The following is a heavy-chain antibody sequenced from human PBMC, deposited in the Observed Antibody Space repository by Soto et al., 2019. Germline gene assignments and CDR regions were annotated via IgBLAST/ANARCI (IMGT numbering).Heavy chain of an antibody. D-gene: IGHD1-26*01. V-gene: IGHV1-18*01. Sequence: GASVKVSCKASGYTFSNYGISWVRQAPGQGLEWMGWFNSYNGDATYAQNLQGRVTMTTDTSTSTAYMELWSLRSDDTAVYYCAREDSGGLDYWGQGTLVTVSS. CDR2: FNSYNGDA. J-gene: IGHJ4*02. CDR1: GYTFSNYG. CDR3: AREDSGGLDY.